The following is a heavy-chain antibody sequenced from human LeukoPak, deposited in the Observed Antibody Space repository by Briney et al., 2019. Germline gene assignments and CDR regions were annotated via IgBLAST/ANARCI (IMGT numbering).Heavy chain of an antibody. J-gene: IGHJ6*03. CDR3: ARVATSGYYSLGYYYYMDV. V-gene: IGHV3-15*01. Sequence: PGGSLRLSCEASGITLSNAWMNWVRQAPGKGLEWVALLKSISNGGTTDYAAPVKGRFTLSRDDSKNTLYLQMNSLRAEDTAVYYCARVATSGYYSLGYYYYMDVWGKGTTVTVSS. CDR1: GITLSNAW. D-gene: IGHD3-22*01. CDR2: LKSISNGGTT.